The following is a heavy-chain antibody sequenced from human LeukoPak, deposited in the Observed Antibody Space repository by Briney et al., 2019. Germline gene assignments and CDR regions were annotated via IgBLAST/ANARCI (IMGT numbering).Heavy chain of an antibody. CDR3: AREAGDSSWFDP. V-gene: IGHV1-2*02. CDR2: INPNSGGT. D-gene: IGHD2/OR15-2a*01. J-gene: IGHJ5*02. CDR1: GYTFTGYY. Sequence: ASVKVSCKASGYTFTGYYMHWVRQAPGQGLEWMGWINPNSGGTNYAQKFQGRVTTTRDTSISTAYMELSRLRSDDTAVYYCAREAGDSSWFDPWGQGTLVTVSS.